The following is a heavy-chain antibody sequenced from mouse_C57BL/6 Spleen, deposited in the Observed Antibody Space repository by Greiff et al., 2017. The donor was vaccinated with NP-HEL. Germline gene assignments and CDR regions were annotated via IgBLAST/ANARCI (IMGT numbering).Heavy chain of an antibody. CDR1: GYTFTSYW. J-gene: IGHJ2*01. CDR3: ARNSGHIIGDY. Sequence: VQLQQPGAELVKPGASVKLSCKASGYTFTSYWMHWVKQRPGQGLEWIGMIHPNSGSTNYNEKFKSKATLTVDKSSSTAYMQLSSLTSEDSAVYYCARNSGHIIGDYWGQGTTLTVSS. CDR2: IHPNSGST. D-gene: IGHD3-3*01. V-gene: IGHV1-64*01.